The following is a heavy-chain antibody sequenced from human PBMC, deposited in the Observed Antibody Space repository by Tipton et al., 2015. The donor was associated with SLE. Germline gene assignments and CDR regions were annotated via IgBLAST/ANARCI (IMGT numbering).Heavy chain of an antibody. D-gene: IGHD5-12*01. CDR1: GGSISSSSYY. V-gene: IGHV4-61*01. Sequence: TLSLTCTVSGGSISSSSYYWGWIRQPPGKGLEWIGYIYYSGSTNYNPSLKSRVTISVDTSKNQFSLKLSSVTAADTAVYYCARDTRGLATIWGAFDIWGQGTMVTVSS. CDR3: ARDTRGLATIWGAFDI. J-gene: IGHJ3*02. CDR2: IYYSGST.